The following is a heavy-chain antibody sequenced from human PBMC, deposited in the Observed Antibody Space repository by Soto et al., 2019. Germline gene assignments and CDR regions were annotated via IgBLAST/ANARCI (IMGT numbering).Heavy chain of an antibody. J-gene: IGHJ3*02. D-gene: IGHD1-1*01. Sequence: QVQLVESGGGVVQPGRSLRLSCVASGFTFSTYGMHWVRQAPGKGLEWVAMTWNDGSHKYYADPVKDRFTISRENFKNTLYLQINSLRDEDSAVYYCTTELNDMQAFDIWGQGTMVTVSS. CDR1: GFTFSTYG. CDR3: TTELNDMQAFDI. CDR2: TWNDGSHK. V-gene: IGHV3-33*01.